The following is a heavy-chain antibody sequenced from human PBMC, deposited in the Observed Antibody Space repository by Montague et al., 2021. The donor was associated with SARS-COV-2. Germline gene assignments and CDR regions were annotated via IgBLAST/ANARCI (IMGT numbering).Heavy chain of an antibody. J-gene: IGHJ4*02. CDR1: RGTHAQN. Sequence: SETLSLTCSRLCRGTHAQNGSAHVWTPVTTLYCMPEINHRGSTKYNPSLKSRVAISVDTSKNQFSLKLSSVTVADTAVYYCARGTKRVFTYDYDSSGYASDYWGQGTLVTVSS. V-gene: IGHV4-34*01. CDR3: ARGTKRVFTYDYDSSGYASDY. CDR2: INHRGST. D-gene: IGHD3-22*01.